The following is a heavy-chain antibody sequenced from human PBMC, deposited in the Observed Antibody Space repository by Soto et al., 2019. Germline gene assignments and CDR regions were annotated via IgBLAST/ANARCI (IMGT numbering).Heavy chain of an antibody. CDR1: GFTFSSYS. CDR3: AREHYSGAY. J-gene: IGHJ4*02. V-gene: IGHV3-21*01. D-gene: IGHD4-4*01. CDR2: ISRSSSYI. Sequence: EVQLVESGGGLVKPGGSLRLSCAASGFTFSSYSMNWVRQAPGKRLEWVSSISRSSSYIYYADSVKGRFTISRDNAKNSLYLQMNSLRAEDTAVYYCAREHYSGAYWGQGTLVTVSS.